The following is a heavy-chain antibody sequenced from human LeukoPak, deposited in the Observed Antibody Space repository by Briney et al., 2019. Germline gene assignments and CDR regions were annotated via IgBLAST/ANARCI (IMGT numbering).Heavy chain of an antibody. CDR2: IYYSGST. V-gene: IGHV4-59*01. CDR3: ARTCPARGGAFDI. CDR1: GGSISSYY. Sequence: SETLSLTCTVSGGSISSYYWSWIRQPAGKGLEWIGYIYYSGSTNYNPSLKSRVTISVDTSKNQFSLKLSSVTAADTAVYYCARTCPARGGAFDIWGQGTMVTVSS. J-gene: IGHJ3*02. D-gene: IGHD6-6*01.